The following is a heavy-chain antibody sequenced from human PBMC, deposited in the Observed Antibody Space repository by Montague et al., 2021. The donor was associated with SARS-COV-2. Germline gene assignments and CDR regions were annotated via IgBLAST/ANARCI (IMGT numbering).Heavy chain of an antibody. CDR3: VRDGGLRFSGGAMDV. Sequence: TLSLTCTVSGGSMISGGYYWSWIRQPPGKGLEWIGYVYSGGTTYYXXXLKSRVTISEDMSKNQFSLRLTSVTAADTAVYYCVRDGGLRFSGGAMDVWGQGTTVTVSS. CDR2: VYSGGTT. J-gene: IGHJ6*02. D-gene: IGHD3-3*01. CDR1: GGSMISGGYY. V-gene: IGHV4-31*03.